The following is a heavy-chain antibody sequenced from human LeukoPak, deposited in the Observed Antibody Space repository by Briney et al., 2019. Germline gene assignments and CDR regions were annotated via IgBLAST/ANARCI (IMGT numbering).Heavy chain of an antibody. Sequence: ASVKASCKTSGYSENFYGITWVRQVAGQGLGWMGWISAQHGQTEYAPNSQDRVTMTTDTYTNTAYMELRSLRSDDTAVYYCAGSLGYCTSNVCYLKYWGQGTLVTVSS. D-gene: IGHD2-8*01. J-gene: IGHJ4*02. CDR2: ISAQHGQT. CDR3: AGSLGYCTSNVCYLKY. V-gene: IGHV1-18*01. CDR1: GYSENFYG.